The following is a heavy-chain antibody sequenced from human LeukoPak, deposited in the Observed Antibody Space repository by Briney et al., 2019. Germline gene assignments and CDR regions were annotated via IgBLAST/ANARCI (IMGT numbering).Heavy chain of an antibody. CDR3: ARGYCSGWYVGY. CDR2: IYTSGST. J-gene: IGHJ4*02. CDR1: GGSISSGSYY. V-gene: IGHV4-61*02. Sequence: SETLSLTCAVSGGSISSGSYYWSWIRQPAGKGLEWIGRIYTSGSTNYNPSLKSRVTISVDTSKNQFSLKLSSVTAADTAVYYCARGYCSGWYVGYWGQGTLVTVSS. D-gene: IGHD6-19*01.